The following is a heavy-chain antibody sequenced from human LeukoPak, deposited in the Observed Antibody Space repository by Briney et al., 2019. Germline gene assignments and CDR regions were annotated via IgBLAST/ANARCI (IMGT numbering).Heavy chain of an antibody. Sequence: ETLSLTCTVSGGSTSSSSYYWGWVRQAPGKGLEWVSAISGSGGSTYYADSVKGRFTISRDNSKNTLYLQMNSLRAEDTAVYYCAKDPPIGGSGWYGLSDFDYWGQGTLVTVSS. V-gene: IGHV3-23*01. CDR2: ISGSGGST. D-gene: IGHD6-19*01. CDR3: AKDPPIGGSGWYGLSDFDY. CDR1: GGSTSSSSYY. J-gene: IGHJ4*02.